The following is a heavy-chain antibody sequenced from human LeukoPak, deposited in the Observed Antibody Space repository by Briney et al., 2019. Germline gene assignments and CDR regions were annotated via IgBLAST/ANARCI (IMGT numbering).Heavy chain of an antibody. V-gene: IGHV4-34*01. CDR3: ARTYYYDSSGHWFNY. J-gene: IGHJ4*02. Sequence: PSETLSLTCAVYGGSFSGYYWSWIRQPPGKGLEWIGEINHSGSTNYNPSLKSRVTISVDTSKNQFSLKLSSVTAADTAVYYCARTYYYDSSGHWFNYWGQGILVTVSS. CDR2: INHSGST. D-gene: IGHD3-22*01. CDR1: GGSFSGYY.